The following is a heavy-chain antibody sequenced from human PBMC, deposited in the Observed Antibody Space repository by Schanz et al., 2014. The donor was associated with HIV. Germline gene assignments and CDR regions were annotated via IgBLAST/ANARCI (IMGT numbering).Heavy chain of an antibody. CDR2: MSGSSGGT. V-gene: IGHV3-23*01. CDR1: GFTFSSYG. Sequence: EVKLSESGGGLVQPGGSLRLSCAASGFTFSSYGIHWVRQAPGKGLEWVSSMSGSSGGTHYADSVKGRLTISRDNSQNTLYLQMNRLRAEDTAVYYCARGLNWFDPWGQGTLVTVSS. J-gene: IGHJ5*02. CDR3: ARGLNWFDP.